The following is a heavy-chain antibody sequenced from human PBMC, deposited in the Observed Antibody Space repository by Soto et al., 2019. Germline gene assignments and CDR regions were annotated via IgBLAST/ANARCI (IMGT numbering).Heavy chain of an antibody. V-gene: IGHV4-34*01. D-gene: IGHD6-19*01. CDR1: GGSFSGYY. CDR2: INHSGST. CDR3: AREGHRAVAGTTAGYYYYMDV. J-gene: IGHJ6*03. Sequence: SETLSLTCAVYGGSFSGYYWSWIRQPPGKGLEWIGEINHSGSTNYNPSLKSRVTISVDTSKNQFSLKLSSVTAADTAVYYCAREGHRAVAGTTAGYYYYMDVWGKGTMVTVSS.